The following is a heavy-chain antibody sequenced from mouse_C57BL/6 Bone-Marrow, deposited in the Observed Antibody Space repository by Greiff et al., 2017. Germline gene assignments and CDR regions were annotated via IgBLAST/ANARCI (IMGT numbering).Heavy chain of an antibody. D-gene: IGHD2-4*01. V-gene: IGHV1-54*01. CDR1: GYAFTNYL. J-gene: IGHJ4*01. Sequence: QVQLQQSGAELVRPGTSVKVSCKASGYAFTNYLIEWVKQRPGQGLEWIGVINPGSGGTNYTEKFKGKATLTADKSSSTAYMQLSSLTSEDSAVYFCASDGVYDYDYAMDYWGQGTSVTVSS. CDR2: INPGSGGT. CDR3: ASDGVYDYDYAMDY.